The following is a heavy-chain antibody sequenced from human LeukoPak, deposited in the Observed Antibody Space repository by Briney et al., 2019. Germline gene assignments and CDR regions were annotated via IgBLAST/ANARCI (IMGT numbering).Heavy chain of an antibody. CDR1: GGSFSSGSYY. Sequence: SETLSLTCTVSGGSFSSGSYYWSWIRQPPGKGLEWIGYIYYSGSTNYNPSLKSRVTISVDTSKNQFSLKLSSVTAADTAVYYCASQYYYGSGSYSSLLNWFDPWGQGTLVTVSS. CDR2: IYYSGST. CDR3: ASQYYYGSGSYSSLLNWFDP. V-gene: IGHV4-61*01. D-gene: IGHD3-10*01. J-gene: IGHJ5*02.